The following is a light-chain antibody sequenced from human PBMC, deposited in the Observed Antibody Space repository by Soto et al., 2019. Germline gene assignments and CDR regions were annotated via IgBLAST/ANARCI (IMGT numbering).Light chain of an antibody. CDR2: DVN. CDR1: SSDVGGYNY. Sequence: QSALTQPASVSGSPGQSITISCTGTSSDVGGYNYVSWYQQHPGKAPKLMIYDVNNRPSGLSNRFSGSKSGNTASLTISGLEAEDEADYYCSLYISSTSYVFGTGTKLTVL. J-gene: IGLJ1*01. CDR3: SLYISSTSYV. V-gene: IGLV2-14*01.